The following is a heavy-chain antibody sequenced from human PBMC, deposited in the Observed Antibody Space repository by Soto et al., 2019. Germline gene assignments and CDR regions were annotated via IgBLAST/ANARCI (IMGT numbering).Heavy chain of an antibody. CDR3: ARDLVLTGYSDYYYYGMDV. D-gene: IGHD3-9*01. J-gene: IGHJ6*02. Sequence: GGSLRLSCAASGFTVSNNYMSWVRQAPGKGLEWVSVVYSGGSTYYADSVKGRFTISRDNSKNTVYLQMNSLRAEDTAVYYCARDLVLTGYSDYYYYGMDVWGQGTTGTVPS. CDR1: GFTVSNNY. V-gene: IGHV3-53*01. CDR2: VYSGGST.